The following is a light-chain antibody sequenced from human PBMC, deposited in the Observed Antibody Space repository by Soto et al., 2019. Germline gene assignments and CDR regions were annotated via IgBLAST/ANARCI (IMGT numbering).Light chain of an antibody. CDR2: GAS. J-gene: IGKJ1*01. Sequence: PGEIATLSFRASQIIDSRYLGWYQQKPAQAPRLLIYGASSRATGIPDRFSGSGSGTDFTLTISRLEPEDVGVYYCQQYGSSPPWTFGPGTKVDIK. V-gene: IGKV3-20*01. CDR1: QIIDSRY. CDR3: QQYGSSPPWT.